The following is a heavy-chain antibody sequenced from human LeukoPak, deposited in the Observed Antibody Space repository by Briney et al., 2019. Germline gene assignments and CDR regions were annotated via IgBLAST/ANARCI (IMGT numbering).Heavy chain of an antibody. Sequence: PGGSLRLSCAASGFTFDDYGMSWVRQAPGKGLEWVSGINWNGGSTGYADSVKGRFTISRDNAKNSLYLQMNSLRAEDTALYYCARDRRGYDYYYYYYMDVWGKGTTVTVSS. CDR2: INWNGGST. CDR3: ARDRRGYDYYYYYYMDV. D-gene: IGHD5-12*01. CDR1: GFTFDDYG. V-gene: IGHV3-20*04. J-gene: IGHJ6*03.